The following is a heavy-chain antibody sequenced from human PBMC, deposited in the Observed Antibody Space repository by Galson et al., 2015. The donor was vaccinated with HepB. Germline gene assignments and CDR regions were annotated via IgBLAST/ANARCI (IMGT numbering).Heavy chain of an antibody. D-gene: IGHD3-10*01. J-gene: IGHJ4*01. CDR1: GYTFTSYG. Sequence: SVKVSCKASGYTFTSYGLSWLRQAPGQGLEYMGWISPYNGNTNYAQKLQGRVTMTTDKSTTTAYMELRSLRSDDTAVYYCALRTGTYPYYFDFWGQGTVVIVSS. V-gene: IGHV1-18*01. CDR2: ISPYNGNT. CDR3: ALRTGTYPYYFDF.